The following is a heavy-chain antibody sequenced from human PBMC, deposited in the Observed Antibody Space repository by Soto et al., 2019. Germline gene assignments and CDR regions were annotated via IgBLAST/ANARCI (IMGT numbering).Heavy chain of an antibody. CDR1: GFTFSSYG. CDR3: AKSYYDYIWGSFRFYYYYYMDV. V-gene: IGHV3-30*18. Sequence: GGSLRLSCAASGFTFSSYGMHWVRQAPGKGLEWVAVISYDGSNKYYADSVKGRFTISRDNSKNTLYLQMNSLRAEDTAVYYCAKSYYDYIWGSFRFYYYYYMDVWGKGTTVTV. CDR2: ISYDGSNK. J-gene: IGHJ6*03. D-gene: IGHD3-16*02.